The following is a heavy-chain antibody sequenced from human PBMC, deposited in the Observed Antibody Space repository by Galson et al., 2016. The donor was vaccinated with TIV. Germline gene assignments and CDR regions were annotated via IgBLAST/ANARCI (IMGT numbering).Heavy chain of an antibody. CDR1: GFTFSNYW. CDR2: IKQTGSEK. V-gene: IGHV3-7*01. J-gene: IGHJ6*02. Sequence: SLRLSCAASGFTFSNYWMSWVRQAPGKGLEWVANIKQTGSEKYYVDSVKGRFTISRDDAKNSLYLQMNSLGAEDTAVYYCARQYYFYSYAMDVWGQGTAVTVSS. CDR3: ARQYYFYSYAMDV.